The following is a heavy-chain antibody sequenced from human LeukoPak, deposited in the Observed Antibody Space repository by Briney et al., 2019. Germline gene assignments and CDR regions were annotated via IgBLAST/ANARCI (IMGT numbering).Heavy chain of an antibody. CDR3: ARPVTGFLEWLSPGGWFDP. D-gene: IGHD3-3*01. V-gene: IGHV4-30-2*01. Sequence: SETLSLTCAVSGGSISSGGYSWSWIRQPPGKGLEWIGYIYHSGSTYYNPSLTSRVTISVDTSKNQFSLKLSSVTAADTAVYYCARPVTGFLEWLSPGGWFDPWGQGTLVTVSS. J-gene: IGHJ5*02. CDR1: GGSISSGGYS. CDR2: IYHSGST.